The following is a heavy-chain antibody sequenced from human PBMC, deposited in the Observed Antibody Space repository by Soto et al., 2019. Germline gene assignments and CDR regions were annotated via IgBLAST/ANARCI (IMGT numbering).Heavy chain of an antibody. Sequence: SETLSLTCAVSGGSISSGGYSWSWIRQPPGKGLEWIGYIYHSGSPYYNPSLKSRVTISVDRSKNQFSLNLSSVTAADTAVYYCARVPSPWGQGTLVTVPQ. CDR1: GGSISSGGYS. CDR3: ARVPSP. V-gene: IGHV4-30-2*01. CDR2: IYHSGSP. J-gene: IGHJ5*02.